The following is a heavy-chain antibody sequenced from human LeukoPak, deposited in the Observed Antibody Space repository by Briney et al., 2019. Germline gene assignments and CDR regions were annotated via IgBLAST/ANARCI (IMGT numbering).Heavy chain of an antibody. J-gene: IGHJ4*02. CDR1: GFKFSDHY. CDR3: ARDTAFSFDY. CDR2: SRNKASSYTT. Sequence: HPGGSLRLSCAASGFKFSDHYIDWVRQAPGKGLEWVGRSRNKASSYTTEYAASVEGRFTISRDVSESSLYLQMNSLRAEDTAVYYCARDTAFSFDYWGQGNLVTVSS. V-gene: IGHV3-72*01. D-gene: IGHD2-21*02.